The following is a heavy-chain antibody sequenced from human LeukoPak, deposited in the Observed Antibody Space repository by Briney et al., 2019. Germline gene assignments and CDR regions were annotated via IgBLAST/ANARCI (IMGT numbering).Heavy chain of an antibody. Sequence: GSLRLSCAASGFTFSSYVMSWVRQAPGKGLEWVSSISASGSSTYYADSVKGRFTISRDNSKSTLYLQMTSLRAEDTALYYCAKDRAGKGTPDYWGQGTLVTVSS. CDR2: ISASGSST. D-gene: IGHD1-14*01. J-gene: IGHJ4*02. CDR1: GFTFSSYV. CDR3: AKDRAGKGTPDY. V-gene: IGHV3-23*01.